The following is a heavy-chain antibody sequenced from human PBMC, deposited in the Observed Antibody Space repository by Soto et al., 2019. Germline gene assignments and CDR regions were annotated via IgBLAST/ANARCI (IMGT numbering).Heavy chain of an antibody. J-gene: IGHJ4*02. CDR3: ARSRANYYDSRGYYYSTFDY. Sequence: QVQLVQSGAEVKKPGSSVKVSCKTSGGTFSSYAISWVRQAPGQGLEWMGGITPMFGTANYAQKFQGRVTITADESTNTAYMELSSLRSEDTAVYYCARSRANYYDSRGYYYSTFDYWGQGTLVTVSS. V-gene: IGHV1-69*12. D-gene: IGHD3-22*01. CDR1: GGTFSSYA. CDR2: ITPMFGTA.